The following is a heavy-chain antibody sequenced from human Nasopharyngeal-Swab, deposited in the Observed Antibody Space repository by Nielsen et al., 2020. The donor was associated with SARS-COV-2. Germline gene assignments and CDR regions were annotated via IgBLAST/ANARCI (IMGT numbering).Heavy chain of an antibody. J-gene: IGHJ2*01. CDR2: ISTSTGNT. CDR1: GYTFVNYA. D-gene: IGHD6-13*01. Sequence: ASVKVSCKASGYTFVNYAINWVRQAPGQGLEWMGWISTSTGNTNYAQKVQDRVTMTTDTSTDTAYMELRILRSDDTALYYCARALSNSWPHNWYFDLWGRGTLVTVSS. CDR3: ARALSNSWPHNWYFDL. V-gene: IGHV1-18*01.